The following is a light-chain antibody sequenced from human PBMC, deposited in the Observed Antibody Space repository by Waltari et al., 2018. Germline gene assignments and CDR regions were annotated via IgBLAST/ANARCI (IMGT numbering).Light chain of an antibody. J-gene: IGKJ4*01. CDR3: QQYYSTPLT. Sequence: IVMTQSPDSLAVSLGERATINCKSSQSVLYSSNNKNYLAWYQQKPGQPPKLLIYWASTRESGVPDRFSGSGSGTDFTLTISSLQAADVAVYYCQQYYSTPLTFGGGTK. V-gene: IGKV4-1*01. CDR1: QSVLYSSNNKNY. CDR2: WAS.